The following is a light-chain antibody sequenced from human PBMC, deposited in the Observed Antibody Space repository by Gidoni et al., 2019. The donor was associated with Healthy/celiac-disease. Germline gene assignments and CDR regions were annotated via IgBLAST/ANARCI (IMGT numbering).Light chain of an antibody. CDR2: DAS. V-gene: IGKV1-33*01. CDR3: QQYDNPYT. Sequence: DIQMTQSPSSLSASVGDRVTITCQASKDISNYLNWYQQKPGKAPKLLIYDASNLETGVPSRFSGSGSGTDFTFTISSLQPEDIATYYCQQYDNPYTFGQGTKLEIK. J-gene: IGKJ2*01. CDR1: KDISNY.